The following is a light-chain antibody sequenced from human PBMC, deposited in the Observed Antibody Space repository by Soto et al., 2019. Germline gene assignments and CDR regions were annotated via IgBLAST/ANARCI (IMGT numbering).Light chain of an antibody. CDR2: GAS. J-gene: IGKJ1*01. V-gene: IGKV3-15*01. Sequence: EIVMTQSPATLSVSPGARAPLSCRASQSVSSNLAWYQQKPGQAPRLLIYGASTRATGIPARFSGSGSGTEFTLTISSLQSEDFAVYYCQQYNNWQTFGQGTKVDI. CDR1: QSVSSN. CDR3: QQYNNWQT.